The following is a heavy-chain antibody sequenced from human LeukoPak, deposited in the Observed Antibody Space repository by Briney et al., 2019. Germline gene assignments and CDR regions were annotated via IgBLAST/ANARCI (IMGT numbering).Heavy chain of an antibody. CDR2: ISGSGNTT. Sequence: GGSLRLSCAASQFTFSNYAMSWVRQAPGKGLEWVSAISGSGNTTYFGDSVTGRFTISRDNPKNTVYLQMNSLSAEDTAVYYCAKGPAPYCSGGSCYSPHWYFDLWGRGTLVTVSS. V-gene: IGHV3-23*01. CDR3: AKGPAPYCSGGSCYSPHWYFDL. D-gene: IGHD2-15*01. J-gene: IGHJ2*01. CDR1: QFTFSNYA.